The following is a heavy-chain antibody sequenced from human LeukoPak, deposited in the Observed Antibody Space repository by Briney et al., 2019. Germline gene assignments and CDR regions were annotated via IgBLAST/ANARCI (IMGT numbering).Heavy chain of an antibody. CDR3: ARMGAYYELDY. D-gene: IGHD3-22*01. CDR1: GFTVSSNY. J-gene: IGHJ4*02. V-gene: IGHV3-53*01. Sequence: GGSLRLSCAASGFTVSSNYMSWVRQAPGKGLEWVSVIYSGGSTYYADSVKGRFTISRDNSKNTLYLQMNSLRAEDTAVYYCARMGAYYELDYWGQGTLVTVSS. CDR2: IYSGGST.